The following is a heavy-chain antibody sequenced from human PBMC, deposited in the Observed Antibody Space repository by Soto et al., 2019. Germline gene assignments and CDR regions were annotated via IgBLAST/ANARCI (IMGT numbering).Heavy chain of an antibody. Sequence: GGSLRLSCAASGFTFSSYAMHWVRQAPGKGLEWVAVISYDGSNKYYADSVKGRFTISRDNSKNTLYLQMNSLRAEDTAVYYCARVQLELPDVGYYYYGMDVWGQGTTVTVSS. CDR2: ISYDGSNK. J-gene: IGHJ6*02. CDR3: ARVQLELPDVGYYYYGMDV. V-gene: IGHV3-30-3*01. CDR1: GFTFSSYA. D-gene: IGHD1-1*01.